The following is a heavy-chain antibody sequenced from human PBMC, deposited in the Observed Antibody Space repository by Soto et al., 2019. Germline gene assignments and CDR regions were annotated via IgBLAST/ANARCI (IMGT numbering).Heavy chain of an antibody. Sequence: SVKVSCKASGGTFSSYAISWVRQAPGQGLEWMGGIIPIFGTANYAQKFQGRVTITADESTSTAYMELSSLRSEDTAVYYCARERTCSGGSCYSSRNYYYYGMDVWGQVTTFTASS. CDR1: GGTFSSYA. D-gene: IGHD2-15*01. CDR2: IIPIFGTA. V-gene: IGHV1-69*13. J-gene: IGHJ6*02. CDR3: ARERTCSGGSCYSSRNYYYYGMDV.